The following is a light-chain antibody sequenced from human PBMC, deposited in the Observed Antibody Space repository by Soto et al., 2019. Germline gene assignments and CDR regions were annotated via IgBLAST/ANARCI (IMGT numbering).Light chain of an antibody. J-gene: IGLJ1*01. V-gene: IGLV2-14*01. CDR3: SSYTSSSTRV. CDR2: EVT. CDR1: SSDVGGYNY. Sequence: QSVLTQPASVSGSPGQSIAISCTGSSSDVGGYNYVSWYQQHPGKAPQLIIYEVTNRPSGVSNRFSGSKSGNTASLTISGLQAEDAADYYCSSYTSSSTRVFGTGTKLTVL.